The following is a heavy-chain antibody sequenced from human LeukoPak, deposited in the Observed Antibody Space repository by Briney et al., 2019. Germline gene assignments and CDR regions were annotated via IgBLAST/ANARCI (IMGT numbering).Heavy chain of an antibody. V-gene: IGHV3-7*01. Sequence: GGSLRLSCAASGFTFSSYWMSWVRQAPGKGLEWVANIKQDGSEKYYVDSVKGRFTISRDNAKNSLYLQMNSLRAEDTAVYYCAREHSSGCTNLFDLWGQGTLVTVSS. J-gene: IGHJ5*02. CDR1: GFTFSSYW. D-gene: IGHD6-19*01. CDR3: AREHSSGCTNLFDL. CDR2: IKQDGSEK.